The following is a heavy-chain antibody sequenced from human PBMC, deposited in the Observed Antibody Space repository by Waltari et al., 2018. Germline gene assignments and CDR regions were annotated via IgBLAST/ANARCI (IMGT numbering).Heavy chain of an antibody. D-gene: IGHD5-18*01. CDR2: IYYSGST. Sequence: QVQLQESGPGLVKPSQTLSLTCTVSGCSISSGGYYWRWIRHHPGKGLEWIGYIYYSGSTYYNPSLKSRVTISVDTSKNQFSLKLSSVTAADTAVYYCARYYSYGRSPFDYWGQGTLVTVSS. J-gene: IGHJ4*02. CDR3: ARYYSYGRSPFDY. V-gene: IGHV4-31*03. CDR1: GCSISSGGYY.